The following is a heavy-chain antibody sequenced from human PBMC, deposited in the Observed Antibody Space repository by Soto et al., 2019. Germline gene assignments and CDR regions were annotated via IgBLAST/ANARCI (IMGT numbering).Heavy chain of an antibody. CDR1: GFTFRSFT. V-gene: IGHV3-21*01. CDR3: TRDASRDSSARGWFDP. J-gene: IGHJ5*02. CDR2: ISSNSAYI. Sequence: GGSLRLSCAASGFTFRSFTMNCVRQAPGKGLEWVSTISSNSAYIYYTDALRGRFTISRDNAKNSLHLQMNSLRAEGTAVYYCTRDASRDSSARGWFDPWGPGTLVTVS. D-gene: IGHD6-13*01.